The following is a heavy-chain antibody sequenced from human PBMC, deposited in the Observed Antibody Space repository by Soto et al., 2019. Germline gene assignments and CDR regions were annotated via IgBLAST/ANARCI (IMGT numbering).Heavy chain of an antibody. J-gene: IGHJ1*01. CDR3: AAYDSSGCTDTGAEYFQH. Sequence: ASVKVSCKASGGSFSNYGISWVRQAPGQGLEWMGWISAYNGNTNYAQKLQGRVTMTTDTSTSTAYMELRSLRSDDTAVYYCAAYDSSGCTDTGAEYFQHWGQGTLVTVSS. CDR2: ISAYNGNT. D-gene: IGHD3-22*01. V-gene: IGHV1-18*01. CDR1: GGSFSNYG.